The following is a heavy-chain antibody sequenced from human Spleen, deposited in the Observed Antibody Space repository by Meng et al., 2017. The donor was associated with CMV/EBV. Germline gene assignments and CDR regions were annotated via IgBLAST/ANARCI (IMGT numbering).Heavy chain of an antibody. CDR2: ITSSSNYI. V-gene: IGHV3-21*06. CDR1: GFTFSTYT. J-gene: IGHJ6*02. Sequence: GESLKISCAASGFTFSTYTMNWVRQAPGKGLEWVSSITSSSNYIYYADSVKGRFTISRDNAKNSLYLQMNSLRAEDTAVYYCARGPYYYYYGMDVWGQGTTVTVSS. CDR3: ARGPYYYYYGMDV.